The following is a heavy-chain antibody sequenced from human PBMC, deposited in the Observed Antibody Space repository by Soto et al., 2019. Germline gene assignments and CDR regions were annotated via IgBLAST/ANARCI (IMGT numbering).Heavy chain of an antibody. CDR1: GGSISSGGYY. CDR2: NYYSVST. Sequence: TLSLTCTVSGGSISSGGYYWSWIRQHPGKGLEWIGYNYYSVSTYYNPSLKSRVTISVDTSKNQFSLKLSSVTAADTAVYYCARDIRLGYCSGGSCQHSYYGTDVWGHGTTVTDS. V-gene: IGHV4-31*03. CDR3: ARDIRLGYCSGGSCQHSYYGTDV. J-gene: IGHJ6*02. D-gene: IGHD2-15*01.